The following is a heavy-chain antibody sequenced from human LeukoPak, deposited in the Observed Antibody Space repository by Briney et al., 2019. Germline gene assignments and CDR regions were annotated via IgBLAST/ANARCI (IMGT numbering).Heavy chain of an antibody. V-gene: IGHV4-59*08. CDR3: ARNGYGSGSSW. J-gene: IGHJ4*02. D-gene: IGHD3-10*01. Sequence: PSETLSLTCTVSDDSITIYYWSWIRQPPGKGLEWIGYIDHTGITNYNPSLNSRVTISRDTSKNHFSLELSSATAADTAVYYCARNGYGSGSSWWGQGTLVTVSS. CDR2: IDHTGIT. CDR1: DDSITIYY.